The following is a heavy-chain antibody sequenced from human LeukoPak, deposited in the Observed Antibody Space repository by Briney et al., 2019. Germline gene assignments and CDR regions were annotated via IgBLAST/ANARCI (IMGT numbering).Heavy chain of an antibody. CDR1: GYTFTGYY. D-gene: IGHD3-10*01. V-gene: IGHV1-2*02. CDR3: ARGKVDGSGSYYFA. CDR2: INPNSGGT. J-gene: IGHJ5*02. Sequence: ASVKVSCKASGYTFTGYYIHWVRQAPGQGLEWMGWINPNSGGTNYAQKFQGRVTMTRDTSISTAYMELSRLRSDDTAVYYCARGKVDGSGSYYFAWGQGTLVTVSS.